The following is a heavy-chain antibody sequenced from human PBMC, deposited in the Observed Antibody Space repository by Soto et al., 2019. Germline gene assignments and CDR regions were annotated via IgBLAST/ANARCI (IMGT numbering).Heavy chain of an antibody. CDR1: GGSIGSYY. D-gene: IGHD2-2*01. Sequence: SETLSLTCTVSGGSIGSYYWTWMRQPPGKGLEWIGYIYNSGATNYNPSLKSRVTISVDTSKNQFSLKLRSVTAADTAVYYCASEPTYCSSSRCYDYFASWGQWSLGT. CDR3: ASEPTYCSSSRCYDYFAS. CDR2: IYNSGAT. J-gene: IGHJ4*02. V-gene: IGHV4-59*01.